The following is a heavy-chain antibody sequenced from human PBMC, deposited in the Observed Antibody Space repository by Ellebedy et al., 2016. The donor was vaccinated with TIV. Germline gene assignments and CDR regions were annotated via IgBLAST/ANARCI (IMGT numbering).Heavy chain of an antibody. CDR2: TSGSGGGK. V-gene: IGHV3-23*01. CDR3: AKGHRFGELPFDY. Sequence: PGGSLRLSCAASGFTFSSYAMSWVRQAPGKGLEWVSTTSGSGGGKYYADSVKGRFTISRDNSKNTLYLQMRSLRAEATAVYYCAKGHRFGELPFDYWGQGTLVTVSS. CDR1: GFTFSSYA. D-gene: IGHD3-10*01. J-gene: IGHJ4*02.